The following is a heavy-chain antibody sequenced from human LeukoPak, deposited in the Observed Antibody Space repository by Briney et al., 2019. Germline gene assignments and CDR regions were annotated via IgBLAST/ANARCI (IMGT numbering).Heavy chain of an antibody. Sequence: PSETLSLTCTVSGGSISSYYWSWIRQPPGKGLEWIGYIYYNGGTNYNPSLRSRVTISVDTSKNHFSLRLSSVTAADTAMYYCVRDRELTYWGQGTLVTVSS. CDR3: VRDRELTY. CDR2: IYYNGGT. J-gene: IGHJ4*02. D-gene: IGHD1-26*01. CDR1: GGSISSYY. V-gene: IGHV4-59*01.